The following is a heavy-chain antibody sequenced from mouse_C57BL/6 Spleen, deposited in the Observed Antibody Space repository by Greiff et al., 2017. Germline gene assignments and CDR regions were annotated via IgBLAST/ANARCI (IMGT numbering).Heavy chain of an antibody. V-gene: IGHV14-4*01. Sequence: VHVKQSGAELVRPGASVKLSCTASGFNIKDDYMHWVKQRPEQGLEWIGWIDPENGDTEYASKFQGKATITADTSSNTAYLQLSSLTSEDTAVYYCTTLYDGYYAVDYWGQGTTLTVSS. D-gene: IGHD2-3*01. J-gene: IGHJ2*01. CDR3: TTLYDGYYAVDY. CDR2: IDPENGDT. CDR1: GFNIKDDY.